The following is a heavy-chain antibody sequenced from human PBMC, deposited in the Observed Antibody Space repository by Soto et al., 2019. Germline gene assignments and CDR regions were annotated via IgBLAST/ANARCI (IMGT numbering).Heavy chain of an antibody. CDR2: VNWNDNK. V-gene: IGHV2-5*01. CDR3: AHRRPTVITPFDY. J-gene: IGHJ4*02. Sequence: QITLKESGPTLVEPTQTLTLTCTFSGFSLSTSGVGVGWIRQPPGQALEWLAFVNWNDNKRYSPSLNSRRTITKDTSKNQVVLTMTTMDSVDTGTYYCAHRRPTVITPFDYWGQGTRVTVSS. CDR1: GFSLSTSGVG. D-gene: IGHD4-17*01.